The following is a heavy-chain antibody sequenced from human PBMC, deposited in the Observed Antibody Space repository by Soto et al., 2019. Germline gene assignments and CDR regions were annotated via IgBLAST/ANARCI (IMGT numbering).Heavy chain of an antibody. CDR3: ARFPTIFGVVISDX. J-gene: IGHJ4*02. D-gene: IGHD3-3*01. CDR2: INHSGST. V-gene: IGHV4-34*01. CDR1: RGSFSGYY. Sequence: SETLSLTWAVCRGSFSGYYWSWIRQPTRKGLEWIGEINHSGSTNYNPSLKSRVTISLDTSKNQFSLKLRSVTASDTAVYYCARFPTIFGVVISDXRGXGTLVTVS.